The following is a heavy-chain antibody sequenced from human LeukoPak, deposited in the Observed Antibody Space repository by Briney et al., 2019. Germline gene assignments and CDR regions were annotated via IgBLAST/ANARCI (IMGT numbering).Heavy chain of an antibody. V-gene: IGHV4-59*01. Sequence: SETLSLTCTVSGGSISSYYWSWIRQPPGKGLEWIGYIYYSGSTNYNPSLKSRVTISVDTSKNQFSLELSSVTAADTAVYYCASYSDSSGYYPFDYWGQGTLVTVSS. CDR2: IYYSGST. CDR1: GGSISSYY. D-gene: IGHD3-22*01. CDR3: ASYSDSSGYYPFDY. J-gene: IGHJ4*02.